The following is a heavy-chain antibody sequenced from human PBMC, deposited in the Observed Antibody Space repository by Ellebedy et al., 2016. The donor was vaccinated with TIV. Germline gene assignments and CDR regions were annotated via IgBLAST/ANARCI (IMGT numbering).Heavy chain of an antibody. Sequence: PGGSLRLSCAASGFTFSSYGMHWVRQAPGKGLEWVAVIWYDGSNKYYADSVKGRFTISRDNAKNSLYLQMNSLRAEDTAVYYCARFAVVVPDIDYWGQGTLVTVSS. CDR3: ARFAVVVPDIDY. V-gene: IGHV3-33*08. CDR2: IWYDGSNK. CDR1: GFTFSSYG. J-gene: IGHJ4*02. D-gene: IGHD2-2*01.